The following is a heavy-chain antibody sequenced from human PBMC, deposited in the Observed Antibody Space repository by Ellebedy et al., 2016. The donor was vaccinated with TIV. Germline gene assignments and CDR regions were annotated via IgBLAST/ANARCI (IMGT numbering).Heavy chain of an antibody. D-gene: IGHD2-15*01. J-gene: IGHJ5*02. Sequence: GESLKISXAASGFIFNNYSMNWVRQAPGKGLEWVSSISSSSNYIYYADSLKGRFTTSRDNAKNSLYLQMNSLSAEDTAVYYCARGWQFCSGGSCKSGSREFDPWGQGTLVTVSS. V-gene: IGHV3-21*01. CDR1: GFIFNNYS. CDR3: ARGWQFCSGGSCKSGSREFDP. CDR2: ISSSSNYI.